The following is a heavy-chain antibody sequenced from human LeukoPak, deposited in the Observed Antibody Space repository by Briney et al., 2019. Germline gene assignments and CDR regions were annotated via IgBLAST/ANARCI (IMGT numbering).Heavy chain of an antibody. CDR2: IYTSGST. V-gene: IGHV4-4*07. Sequence: SETLSLTCTVSGGSISSYYWSWIRQPAGKGLEWIGRIYTSGSTNYNPSLKSRVTMSVDTSKNQFSLKLSSVTAADTAVYYCARESKGYSSGWYSYWGQGTLVTLSS. D-gene: IGHD6-19*01. J-gene: IGHJ4*02. CDR1: GGSISSYY. CDR3: ARESKGYSSGWYSY.